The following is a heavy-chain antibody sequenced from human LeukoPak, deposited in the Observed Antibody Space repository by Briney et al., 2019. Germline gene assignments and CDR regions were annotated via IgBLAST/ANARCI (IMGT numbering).Heavy chain of an antibody. CDR2: IYSTGST. Sequence: PSETLSLTCTVPGGSITTYYWSWIRQPPGKGLEWIGYIYSTGSTKYNPSLKSRVTISVDTSKNRFSLNLTSVTAADTAVYYCGREAALDYWGQGTLVTVAS. J-gene: IGHJ4*02. CDR1: GGSITTYY. V-gene: IGHV4-59*01. CDR3: GREAALDY. D-gene: IGHD6-25*01.